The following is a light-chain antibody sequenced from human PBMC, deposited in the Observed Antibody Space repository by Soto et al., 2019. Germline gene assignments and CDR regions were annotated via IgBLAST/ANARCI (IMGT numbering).Light chain of an antibody. V-gene: IGKV1-39*01. J-gene: IGKJ5*01. Sequence: EIQVTQSPTSLSASVGDRVTITCRASRSIGNNLNWYQQRPGKAPQLLIYAASSLQSGVPSRFSGSSSGTNFTLTINGLQPEDFATYYCQQSFSPHIAFGQGTRL. CDR1: RSIGNN. CDR3: QQSFSPHIA. CDR2: AAS.